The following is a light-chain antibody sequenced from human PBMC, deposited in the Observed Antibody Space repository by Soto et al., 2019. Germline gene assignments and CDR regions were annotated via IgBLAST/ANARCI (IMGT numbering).Light chain of an antibody. CDR1: QSVSSSY. Sequence: EIVLTQSPGTLSLSPGERATLSCRASQSVSSSYLAWYQQKPGQAPRLLIYGASSRATGIPDRFSGSGSGTDFTLTISRLEPEVFSVYYCQQYGSSPRTFGQEPKV. CDR3: QQYGSSPRT. J-gene: IGKJ1*01. CDR2: GAS. V-gene: IGKV3-20*01.